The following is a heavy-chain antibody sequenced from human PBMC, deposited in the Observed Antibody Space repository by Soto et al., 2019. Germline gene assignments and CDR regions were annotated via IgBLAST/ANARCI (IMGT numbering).Heavy chain of an antibody. D-gene: IGHD6-19*01. CDR3: ANGGRQWLVTSDFNY. V-gene: IGHV3-30*18. CDR2: VSPDVRNT. J-gene: IGHJ4*02. CDR1: GFTFIDYA. Sequence: VQLVESGGGVVQPGRSLRLSCAASGFTFIDYAMHWVRQAPGKGLEWVAVVSPDVRNTHYADSVKGRFTISRDSSKNTVSLAMTSLRAEYTAVYYCANGGRQWLVTSDFNYWGQGALVTVSS.